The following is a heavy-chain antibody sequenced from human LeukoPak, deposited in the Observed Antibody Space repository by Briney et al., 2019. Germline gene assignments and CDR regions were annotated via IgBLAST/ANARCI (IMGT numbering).Heavy chain of an antibody. J-gene: IGHJ4*02. CDR1: GGSINSGDYY. CDR3: ARDTTRESGYDRVFDY. V-gene: IGHV4-30-4*01. D-gene: IGHD5-12*01. CDR2: IFYSGST. Sequence: SETLSLTCTVSGGSINSGDYYWRWLRQPPGKGLEWIGYIFYSGSTYYNPSLKSRVTISVDTSKNQFSLRLSSVTAADTAVYCCARDTTRESGYDRVFDYWGQGILVTVSS.